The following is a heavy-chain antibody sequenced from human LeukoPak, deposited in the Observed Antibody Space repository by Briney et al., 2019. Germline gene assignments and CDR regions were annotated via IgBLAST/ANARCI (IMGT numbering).Heavy chain of an antibody. V-gene: IGHV1-46*01. CDR3: ARDQEGFDY. CDR1: GDTFTSYY. J-gene: IGHJ4*02. CDR2: INPSGGST. Sequence: GASVKVSCKASGDTFTSYYMHWVRQAPGQGLEWMGIINPSGGSTSYAQKFQGRVTVTRDTSTSTVHMELSGLRSEDTAVYYCARDQEGFDYWGQGTLVTVSS.